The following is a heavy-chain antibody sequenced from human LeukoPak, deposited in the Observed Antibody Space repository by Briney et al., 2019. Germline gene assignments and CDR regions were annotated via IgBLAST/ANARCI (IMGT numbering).Heavy chain of an antibody. D-gene: IGHD3-9*01. V-gene: IGHV5-51*01. CDR3: ARHQGVLYYDILTGYRRSNWFDP. CDR2: IYPGDSDT. Sequence: PGESLKISCKGSGYSFTSYWIGWVRQMPGKGLEWMGSIYPGDSDTRYSPSFQGQVTISADKSISTAYLQWSSLKASDTAMYYCARHQGVLYYDILTGYRRSNWFDPWGQGTLVTVSS. CDR1: GYSFTSYW. J-gene: IGHJ5*02.